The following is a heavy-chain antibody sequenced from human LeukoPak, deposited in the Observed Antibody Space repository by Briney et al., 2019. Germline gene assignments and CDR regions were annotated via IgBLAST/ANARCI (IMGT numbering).Heavy chain of an antibody. CDR2: IYYSGST. J-gene: IGHJ4*02. Sequence: SETLSLTCTVSGVSINSSNYYWVWLPPPPGKGLVWIGSIYYSGSTYYNPSLKSRVSISVDTSKEQFSLKLSAVTAADSAVYYCARHRDSSGWYDFDYWGQGTLVTVSS. V-gene: IGHV4-39*01. CDR3: ARHRDSSGWYDFDY. CDR1: GVSINSSNYY. D-gene: IGHD6-19*01.